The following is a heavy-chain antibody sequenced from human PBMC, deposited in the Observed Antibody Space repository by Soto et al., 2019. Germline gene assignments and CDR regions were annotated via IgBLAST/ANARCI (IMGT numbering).Heavy chain of an antibody. V-gene: IGHV3-30-3*01. D-gene: IGHD7-27*01. CDR1: GFSFSISP. CDR3: ARDPKTSGGQHWAFNYFDS. J-gene: IGHJ4*02. Sequence: HPGGSLRLSCAASGFSFSISPMHWVRQAPGKGPEWVALISYDGTNKFYADSVKGRFTISRDNSKSTLYLQVDSLRPEDAAVYYRARDPKTSGGQHWAFNYFDSWGQGTLVTVPQ. CDR2: ISYDGTNK.